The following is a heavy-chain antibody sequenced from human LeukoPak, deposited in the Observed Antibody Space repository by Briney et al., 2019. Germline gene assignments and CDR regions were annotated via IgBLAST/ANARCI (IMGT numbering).Heavy chain of an antibody. D-gene: IGHD3-10*01. J-gene: IGHJ4*02. Sequence: GESLRLSCAASGFTFTTYWLGWVRQPPGKGLEWVANIKQDGTEKYYVDSVKGRFTISRDNAKNSLYLQMNSLRAEDTAVYYCARGRGVRGVIEASFDYWGQGTLVTVSS. V-gene: IGHV3-7*01. CDR3: ARGRGVRGVIEASFDY. CDR1: GFTFTTYW. CDR2: IKQDGTEK.